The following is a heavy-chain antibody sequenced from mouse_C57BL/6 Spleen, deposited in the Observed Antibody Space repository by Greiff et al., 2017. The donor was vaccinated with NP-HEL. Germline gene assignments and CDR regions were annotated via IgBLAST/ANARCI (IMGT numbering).Heavy chain of an antibody. CDR2: FYPGSGSI. J-gene: IGHJ2*01. V-gene: IGHV1-62-2*01. Sequence: VQLQQSGAELVKPGASVKLSCKASGYTFTEYTIHWVKQRSGQGLEWIGWFYPGSGSIKYNEKFKDKATLTADKSSSTVYMGLSRLTSEDSAVYFCARHEGPDYYGSSVYYFDYWGQGTTLTVSS. CDR1: GYTFTEYT. CDR3: ARHEGPDYYGSSVYYFDY. D-gene: IGHD1-1*01.